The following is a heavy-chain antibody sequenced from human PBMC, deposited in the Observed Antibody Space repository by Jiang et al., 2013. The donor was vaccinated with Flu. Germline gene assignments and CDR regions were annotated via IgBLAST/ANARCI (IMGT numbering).Heavy chain of an antibody. D-gene: IGHD3-9*01. Sequence: GPGLVKASQTLSLTCTVSGGSISGGGSYWSWIRQRPGRGLEWIGYTYYSGSTYYNPSLKSRLSISVDTSKNQFSLNLTSVTAADTAVYYCARVQYYDTLKVDPWSQGTLVTVSS. CDR1: GGSISGGGSY. CDR3: ARVQYYDTLKVDP. J-gene: IGHJ5*02. CDR2: TYYSGST. V-gene: IGHV4-31*03.